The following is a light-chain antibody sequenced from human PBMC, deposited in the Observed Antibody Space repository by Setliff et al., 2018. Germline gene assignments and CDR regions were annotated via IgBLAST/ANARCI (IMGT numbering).Light chain of an antibody. CDR2: HND. CDR1: SSNIGTAY. V-gene: IGLV1-51*01. J-gene: IGLJ2*01. Sequence: QSALTQPPSVSAAPGQKVTISCSGSSSNIGTAYVSWYQHLPGTAPQVLIYHNDNRPSEISDRFSGSKSGTSATLAITGLQTEDEGDYYCAAWDSSLAEVVFGGGTK. CDR3: AAWDSSLAEVV.